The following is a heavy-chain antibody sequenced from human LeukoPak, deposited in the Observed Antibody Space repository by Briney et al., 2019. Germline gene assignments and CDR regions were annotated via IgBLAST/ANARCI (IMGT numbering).Heavy chain of an antibody. D-gene: IGHD6-13*01. CDR1: GFTFSSYS. CDR2: ISSSSSYI. J-gene: IGHJ4*02. CDR3: AKDGGQAAAGAFDY. Sequence: PGGSLRLSCAASGFTFSSYSMNWVRQAPGKGLEWVSSISSSSSYIYYADSVKGRFTISRDNAKNSLYLQMNSLRAEDTALYYCAKDGGQAAAGAFDYWGQGTLVTVSS. V-gene: IGHV3-21*04.